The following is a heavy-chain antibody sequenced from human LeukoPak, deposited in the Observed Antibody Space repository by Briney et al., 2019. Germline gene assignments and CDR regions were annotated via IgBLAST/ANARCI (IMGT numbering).Heavy chain of an antibody. V-gene: IGHV1-2*02. CDR3: ARVVGRREAYCGGDCARLDY. D-gene: IGHD2-21*01. Sequence: ASVKVSCKASGYTFTGYYMHWVRQAPGQGLEWMGWINPNSGGTNYAQKFQGRVTMTRDTSISTAYMELSRLRSDDTAVYYCARVVGRREAYCGGDCARLDYWGQGTLVTVSS. CDR1: GYTFTGYY. CDR2: INPNSGGT. J-gene: IGHJ4*02.